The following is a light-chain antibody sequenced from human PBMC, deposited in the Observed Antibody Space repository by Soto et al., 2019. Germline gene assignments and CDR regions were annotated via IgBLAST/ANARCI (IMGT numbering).Light chain of an antibody. J-gene: IGLJ1*01. Sequence: QSVLTQPASVSGSPGQSITISCTGTSSDVGGYNYVSWYQQHPGKAPKLMIYEFSNRPSGVSNRFSGSKSGNTASLTISGLQPEDEADYDCSSYTSSSTLVFGTGTKVTVL. CDR1: SSDVGGYNY. CDR3: SSYTSSSTLV. V-gene: IGLV2-14*01. CDR2: EFS.